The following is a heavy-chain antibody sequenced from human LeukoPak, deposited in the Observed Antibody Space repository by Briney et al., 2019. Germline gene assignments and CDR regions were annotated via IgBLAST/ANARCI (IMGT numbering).Heavy chain of an antibody. CDR3: SSYCSEGTCYGYFHH. CDR1: GFTSTPSE. V-gene: IGHV3-48*03. D-gene: IGHD2-15*01. CDR2: ISHTGSLI. J-gene: IGHJ1*01. Sequence: GGSLRLSCAASGFTSTPSELNWVRQAPGKGLEWISYISHTGSLIYYADSVKGRFPISRDNAKNFLYLQMNSLRVEDTGIYYCSSYCSEGTCYGYFHHWGQGTLVSVSS.